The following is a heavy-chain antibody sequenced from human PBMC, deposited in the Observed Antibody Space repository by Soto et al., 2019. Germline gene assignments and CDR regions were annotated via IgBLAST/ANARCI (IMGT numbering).Heavy chain of an antibody. CDR1: GGSISSGGYY. V-gene: IGHV4-31*03. Sequence: QVQLQESGPGLVKPSQTLSLTCTVSGGSISSGGYYWRWIRQHPGKGLEWIGYIYYSGSTYYNPSLKSRVTISVDTAKNQFSLKLSSVTAADTAGYYGARDHYGSGPFDPWGQGTLVTVSS. D-gene: IGHD3-10*01. J-gene: IGHJ5*02. CDR2: IYYSGST. CDR3: ARDHYGSGPFDP.